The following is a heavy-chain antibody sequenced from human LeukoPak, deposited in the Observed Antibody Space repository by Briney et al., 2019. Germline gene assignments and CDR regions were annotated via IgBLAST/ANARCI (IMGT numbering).Heavy chain of an antibody. CDR2: ISYDGSNK. CDR3: AKDLKEFPLYDFWSGPRDYGMDV. J-gene: IGHJ6*02. Sequence: GGSLRLSCAASGLTFSSYGMHWVRQAPGKGLEWVAVISYDGSNKYYADSVKGRFTISRDNSKNTLYLQMNSLRAEDTAVYYCAKDLKEFPLYDFWSGPRDYGMDVWGQGTTVTVSS. D-gene: IGHD3-3*01. V-gene: IGHV3-30*18. CDR1: GLTFSSYG.